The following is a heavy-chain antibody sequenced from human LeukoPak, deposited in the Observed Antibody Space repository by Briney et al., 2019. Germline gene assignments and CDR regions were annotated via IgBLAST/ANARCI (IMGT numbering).Heavy chain of an antibody. CDR2: IWSDGSNK. Sequence: PGGSLRLSCAASGFTFRSYGMRWVRQAPGKGLEWVAVIWSDGSNKYYADSVEGRFTISRDNSKNTLYLQMNSLRAEDTAVYYCARDLYYYGSGSCPSIRGQGTMVTVSS. J-gene: IGHJ3*02. D-gene: IGHD3-10*01. V-gene: IGHV3-33*01. CDR1: GFTFRSYG. CDR3: ARDLYYYGSGSCPSI.